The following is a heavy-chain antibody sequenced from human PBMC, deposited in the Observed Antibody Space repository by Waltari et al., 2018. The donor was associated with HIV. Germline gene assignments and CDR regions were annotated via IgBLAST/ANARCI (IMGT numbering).Heavy chain of an antibody. CDR1: GFSLSTSGVG. Sequence: QITLKESGPTLVKPTQTLPLTCPFSGFSLSTSGVGVGCIRQPPGKTLEWLALIYWNDDKRYSPSLKSRLTITKDTSKNQVVLTMTNMDPVDTATYYCAHYDRQTTPYAEYFQHWGQGTLVTVSS. CDR3: AHYDRQTTPYAEYFQH. V-gene: IGHV2-5*01. D-gene: IGHD4-17*01. J-gene: IGHJ1*01. CDR2: IYWNDDK.